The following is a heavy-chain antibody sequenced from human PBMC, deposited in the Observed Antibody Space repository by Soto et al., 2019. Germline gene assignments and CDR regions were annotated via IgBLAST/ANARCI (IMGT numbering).Heavy chain of an antibody. Sequence: QLQLQESGSGLVKPSQTLSLTCAVSGGSIDSGGYSWNWIRQPPGKGLEWIGYIYHTGAAHYNASLEGRVSLSVDMYKNQFSRQMTSVTAADTAVYYCVRASYILPFDPWGQGIFVTVSS. CDR3: VRASYILPFDP. J-gene: IGHJ5*02. CDR2: IYHTGAA. CDR1: GGSIDSGGYS. V-gene: IGHV4-30-2*01. D-gene: IGHD2-21*01.